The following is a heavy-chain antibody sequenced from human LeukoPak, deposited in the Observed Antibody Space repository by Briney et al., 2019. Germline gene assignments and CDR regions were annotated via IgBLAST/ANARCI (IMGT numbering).Heavy chain of an antibody. CDR2: ISAYNGRT. CDR3: ARGSGGDPDGY. D-gene: IGHD3-10*01. CDR1: GYTFSDYG. Sequence: ASVKVSCKTSGYTFSDYGISWLRQAPRQGLEWMGWISAYNGRTKFAESFQDRVTMTTDTSTTTAYMELRSLRSDDTAVYYCARGSGGDPDGYWGQGTLVTVSS. V-gene: IGHV1-18*01. J-gene: IGHJ4*02.